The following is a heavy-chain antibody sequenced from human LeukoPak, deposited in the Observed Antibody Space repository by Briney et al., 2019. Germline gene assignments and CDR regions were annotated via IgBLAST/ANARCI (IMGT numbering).Heavy chain of an antibody. J-gene: IGHJ3*02. V-gene: IGHV4-59*01. D-gene: IGHD6-19*01. CDR3: ARVVEYSSGWYSAFDI. Sequence: SETLSLTCTVSGGSISSYYWSWVRQPPGKGLEWIGYIYYSGSPNYNPPLKSRVTISVDTSKNPFSLKMSSVTAADTAVYHCARVVEYSSGWYSAFDIWGQGTMVTVSS. CDR2: IYYSGSP. CDR1: GGSISSYY.